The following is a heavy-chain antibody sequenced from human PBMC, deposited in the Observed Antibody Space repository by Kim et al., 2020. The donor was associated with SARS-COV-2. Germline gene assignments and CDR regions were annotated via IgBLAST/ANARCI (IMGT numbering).Heavy chain of an antibody. D-gene: IGHD5-18*01. CDR2: ISGSGGST. J-gene: IGHJ4*02. CDR1: GFTFSSYA. Sequence: GGSLRLSCAASGFTFSSYAMSWVRQAPGKGLEWVSAISGSGGSTYYADSVKGRFTISRDNSKNTLYLQMNSLRAEDTAVYYCAKELPTPYSYGESGRGKRKVYWGQGTLVTVSS. CDR3: AKELPTPYSYGESGRGKRKVY. V-gene: IGHV3-23*01.